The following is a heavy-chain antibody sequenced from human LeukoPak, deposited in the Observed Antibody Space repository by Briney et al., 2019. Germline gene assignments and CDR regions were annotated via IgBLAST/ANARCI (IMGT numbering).Heavy chain of an antibody. D-gene: IGHD5-18*01. CDR1: GGSISSYY. J-gene: IGHJ4*02. CDR3: ARLSAITAMVDY. V-gene: IGHV4-59*08. CDR2: IYYSGST. Sequence: SETLSLTCTVSGGSISSYYWSWIRQPPGKGLEWIGYIYYSGSTYYNPSLKSRITISVDTSKNQFSLKLSSVTAADTAVYYCARLSAITAMVDYWGQGTLVTVSS.